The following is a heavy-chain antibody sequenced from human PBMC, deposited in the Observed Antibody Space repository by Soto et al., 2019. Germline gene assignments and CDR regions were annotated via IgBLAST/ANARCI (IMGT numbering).Heavy chain of an antibody. D-gene: IGHD2-15*01. J-gene: IGHJ6*02. CDR3: ARDAVVVAATPDYYYYYVMDV. CDR2: TRNKANSYTT. CDR1: GCTFIDHD. Sequence: PGVLLRLSCAAAGCTFIDHDMGWVRQAPGKGLEWVGRTRNKANSYTTEYAASVKGRFTISRDDSKNSLYLQMNSLKTEDTAVYYCARDAVVVAATPDYYYYYVMDVWVQGTTVPVS. V-gene: IGHV3-72*01.